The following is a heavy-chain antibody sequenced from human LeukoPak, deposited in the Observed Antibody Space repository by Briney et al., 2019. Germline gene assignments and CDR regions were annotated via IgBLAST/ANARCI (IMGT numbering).Heavy chain of an antibody. J-gene: IGHJ5*02. V-gene: IGHV3-23*01. Sequence: GGSLRLSCAASGFTFSSYAMSWVRQAPGKGLEWVSAISGSGGSTYYADSVKGRFTISRDNSKNTLYLQMNSLRAEDTAVYYCAKDSSYCSGGSCYDWFDPWGQGTLVTVAS. D-gene: IGHD2-15*01. CDR1: GFTFSSYA. CDR2: ISGSGGST. CDR3: AKDSSYCSGGSCYDWFDP.